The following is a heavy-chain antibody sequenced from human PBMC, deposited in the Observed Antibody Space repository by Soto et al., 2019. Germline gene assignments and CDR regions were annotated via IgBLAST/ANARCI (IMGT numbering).Heavy chain of an antibody. CDR3: ARGRRFLEWLFPRARDNWFDP. CDR1: GASIRGYY. CDR2: IYATWTT. Sequence: PSETLSRTCTVPGASIRGYYWCWIRKSAGKGLEWIGRIYATWTTDYNPSLKSRVMMSVDTSTKQFSLKLSSVTAADTAVYYCARGRRFLEWLFPRARDNWFDPWGQGTLVTVSS. V-gene: IGHV4-4*07. J-gene: IGHJ5*02. D-gene: IGHD3-3*01.